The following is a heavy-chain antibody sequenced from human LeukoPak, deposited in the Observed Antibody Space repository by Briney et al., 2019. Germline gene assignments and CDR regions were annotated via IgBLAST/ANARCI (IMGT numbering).Heavy chain of an antibody. D-gene: IGHD6-13*01. V-gene: IGHV4-59*01. CDR2: IYYSGST. CDR1: GGSISSYY. CDR3: ARARLAAAGPFDY. J-gene: IGHJ4*02. Sequence: SETLSLTCTVSGGSISSYYWSWIRQPPGKGLEWIGYIYYSGSTNYNPSLKGRVTISVDTSKNQFSLNLSSVTAADTAVYYCARARLAAAGPFDYWGQGTLVTVSS.